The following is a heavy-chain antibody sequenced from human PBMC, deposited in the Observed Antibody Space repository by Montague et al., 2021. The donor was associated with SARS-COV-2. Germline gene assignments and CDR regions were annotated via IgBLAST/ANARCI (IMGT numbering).Heavy chain of an antibody. V-gene: IGHV3-21*01. J-gene: IGHJ6*02. CDR1: GFTFSSYT. D-gene: IGHD6-13*01. CDR2: ITSSRSNI. Sequence: SLRLSCAASGFTFSSYTMNWVRQAPGKGLEWVSSITSSRSNIYYADSVKGRFTISRDNAKNSLYLQMNSLRAEDTAVYYCARPYSCSWYYGIDFDVWGQGTMVTVSS. CDR3: ARPYSCSWYYGIDFDV.